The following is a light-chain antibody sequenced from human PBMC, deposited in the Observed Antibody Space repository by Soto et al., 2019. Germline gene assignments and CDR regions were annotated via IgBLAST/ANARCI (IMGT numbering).Light chain of an antibody. CDR3: QQYDNLPLT. CDR2: DAS. J-gene: IGKJ4*01. CDR1: QDINNY. Sequence: DIQLTQSPPSQSASVGDRVTITCQASQDINNYLNWYQQKQGKAPKLLIYDASTLETGVPSRFSGSGSGTDFTFTISSLQPEDFATYYCQQYDNLPLTFGGGTKVEIK. V-gene: IGKV1-33*01.